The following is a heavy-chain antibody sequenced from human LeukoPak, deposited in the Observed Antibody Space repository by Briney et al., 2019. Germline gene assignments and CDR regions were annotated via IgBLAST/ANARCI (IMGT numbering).Heavy chain of an antibody. D-gene: IGHD4-17*01. CDR3: AREARSYTTVVTNLLDY. J-gene: IGHJ4*02. CDR2: INHSGST. V-gene: IGHV4-34*01. Sequence: SETLSLTCAVYGGSFSGYYWSWIRQPPGKGLERIGEINHSGSTNYNPSLKSRVTISVDTSKNQFSLKLSSVTAADTAVYYCAREARSYTTVVTNLLDYSGQGTLVTVSS. CDR1: GGSFSGYY.